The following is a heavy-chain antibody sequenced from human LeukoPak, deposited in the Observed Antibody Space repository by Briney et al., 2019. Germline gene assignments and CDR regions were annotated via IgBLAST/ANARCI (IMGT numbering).Heavy chain of an antibody. CDR1: GGSISSSSYY. V-gene: IGHV4-39*01. CDR2: IYYSGST. D-gene: IGHD3-3*01. J-gene: IGHJ4*02. Sequence: PSQTLSHTCTVSGGSISSSSYYWGWIRQPPGKGLEWIGSIYYSGSTYYNPSLKSRVTISVDTSKNQFSLKLSSVTAADTAVYYCTRRSITIFGVVKRDCWGQGTLVTVSS. CDR3: TRRSITIFGVVKRDC.